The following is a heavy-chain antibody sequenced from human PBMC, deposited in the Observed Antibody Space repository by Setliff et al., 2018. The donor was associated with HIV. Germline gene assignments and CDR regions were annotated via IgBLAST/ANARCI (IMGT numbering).Heavy chain of an antibody. J-gene: IGHJ2*01. CDR1: GFTLTTYG. V-gene: IGHV3-23*01. Sequence: GGSLRLSCAASGFTLTTYGMSWVRQAPGTGLEWVSAISAGGDHTYYADSVKDRFTISRANSENTLYLQINSLRAGDTALYFCTKQGALHWYFDLWGRGTLVTVSS. CDR2: ISAGGDHT. CDR3: TKQGALHWYFDL.